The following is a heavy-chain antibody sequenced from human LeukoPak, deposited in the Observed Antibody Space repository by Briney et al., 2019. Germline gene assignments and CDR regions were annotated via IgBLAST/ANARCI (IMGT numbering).Heavy chain of an antibody. Sequence: SGGSLRLSCAASGFTFSDYYMSWIRQAPGKGLEWVSYISSSGSTIYYADSVKGRFTISRDNAKNSLYLQMNSLRAEDTAVYYCARDLLGWELHYFDYWGQGTLVTVSS. CDR1: GFTFSDYY. V-gene: IGHV3-11*04. CDR3: ARDLLGWELHYFDY. J-gene: IGHJ4*02. CDR2: ISSSGSTI. D-gene: IGHD1-26*01.